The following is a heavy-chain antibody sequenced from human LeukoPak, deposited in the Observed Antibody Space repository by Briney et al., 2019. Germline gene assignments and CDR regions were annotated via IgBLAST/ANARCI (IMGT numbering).Heavy chain of an antibody. J-gene: IGHJ4*02. V-gene: IGHV1-18*01. CDR1: GYTFTSYD. Sequence: ASVKVSCKASGYTFTSYDINWVRQAPGQGLEWMGWISAYNGNTNYAQKLQGRVTMTTDTSTSTAYMELRSLRSDDTAVYYCARDYSSSWRKPFDYWGQGTRVTVSS. CDR3: ARDYSSSWRKPFDY. D-gene: IGHD6-13*01. CDR2: ISAYNGNT.